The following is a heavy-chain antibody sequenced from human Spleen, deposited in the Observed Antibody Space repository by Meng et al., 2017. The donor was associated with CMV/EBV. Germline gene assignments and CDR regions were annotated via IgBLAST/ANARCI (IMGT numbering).Heavy chain of an antibody. CDR2: INHSGST. CDR1: GGSFSGYY. V-gene: IGHV4-34*01. Sequence: VQLQQWGAGLLKPSETLSLTCAVYGGSFSGYYWSWIRQPPGKGLEWIGEINHSGSTNYNPSLKSRVTISVDTSKNQFSLKLSSVTAADTAVYYCATVWSGSYRFDYWGQGTLVTVSS. CDR3: ATVWSGSYRFDY. J-gene: IGHJ4*02. D-gene: IGHD1-26*01.